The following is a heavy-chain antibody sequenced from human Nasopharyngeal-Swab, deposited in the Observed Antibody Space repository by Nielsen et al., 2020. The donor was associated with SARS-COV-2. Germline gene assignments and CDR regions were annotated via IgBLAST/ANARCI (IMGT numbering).Heavy chain of an antibody. CDR3: AREVFEVPAATYYYYYYYMDV. CDR2: INPSGGST. J-gene: IGHJ6*03. Sequence: WVRQAPGQGLEWMGIINPSGGSTSYAQKFQGRVTMTTDTSTSTAYMELRSLRSDDTAVYYCAREVFEVPAATYYYYYYYMDVWGKGTTVTVSS. V-gene: IGHV1-46*01. D-gene: IGHD2-2*01.